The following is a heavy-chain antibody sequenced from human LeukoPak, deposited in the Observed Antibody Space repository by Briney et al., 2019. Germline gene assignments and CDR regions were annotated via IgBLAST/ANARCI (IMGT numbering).Heavy chain of an antibody. V-gene: IGHV6-1*01. CDR3: ARDPGYSSSWYSPPLWYYYGMDV. Sequence: SQTISLTCAISGDSVSSNSAAWNWIRQSPSRGLEWLGRTYYRSKWYNDYAVSVKSRITINPDTSKNQFSLQLNSVTPEDTAVHYCARDPGYSSSWYSPPLWYYYGMDVWGQGTTLTVSS. CDR1: GDSVSSNSAA. CDR2: TYYRSKWYN. J-gene: IGHJ6*02. D-gene: IGHD6-13*01.